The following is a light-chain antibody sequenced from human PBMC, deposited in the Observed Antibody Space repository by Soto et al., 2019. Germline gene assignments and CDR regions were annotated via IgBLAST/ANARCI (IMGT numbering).Light chain of an antibody. CDR2: VAS. J-gene: IGKJ2*01. Sequence: EIVLTQSPGTLSLSPGEGATLSCRASQSVRNNYLAWYQQKPGQAPRLLISVASSRATGVPDRFSGSGSGTDFTLTISRLESEGFAVYYCQRYGSSPPHTFGQGTRLEIK. CDR1: QSVRNNY. V-gene: IGKV3-20*01. CDR3: QRYGSSPPHT.